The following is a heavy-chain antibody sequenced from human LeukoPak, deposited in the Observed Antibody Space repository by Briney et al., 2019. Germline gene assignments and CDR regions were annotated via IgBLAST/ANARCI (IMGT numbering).Heavy chain of an antibody. J-gene: IGHJ4*02. CDR3: ARGVWGVGAINPPFDY. CDR2: IYSGGST. D-gene: IGHD1-26*01. CDR1: GFTVSTNY. V-gene: IGHV3-66*01. Sequence: GSLRLSCAASGFTVSTNYMSWVRQAPGKGLEWVSVIYSGGSTYYADSMKGRFTIPRDNSKNTLYLQMSSLRAEDTAVYYCARGVWGVGAINPPFDYWGQGTLVTVSS.